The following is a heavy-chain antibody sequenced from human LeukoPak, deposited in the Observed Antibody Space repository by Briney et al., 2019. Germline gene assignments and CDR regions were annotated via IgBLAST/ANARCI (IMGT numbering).Heavy chain of an antibody. D-gene: IGHD3-16*02. Sequence: SETLSLTCTVSGGSISSSSYYWGRIRQPPGKGLEWIGSIYYSGSTYYNPSLKSRVTISVDTSKNQFSLKLSSVTAADTAVYYCARWLPYDYVWGSYRPHDAFDIWGQGTMVTVSS. CDR2: IYYSGST. CDR3: ARWLPYDYVWGSYRPHDAFDI. J-gene: IGHJ3*02. V-gene: IGHV4-39*01. CDR1: GGSISSSSYY.